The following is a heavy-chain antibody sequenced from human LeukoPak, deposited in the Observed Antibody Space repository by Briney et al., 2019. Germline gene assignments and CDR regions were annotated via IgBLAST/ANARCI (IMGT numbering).Heavy chain of an antibody. D-gene: IGHD3-22*01. CDR1: GITLKHYG. CDR3: AKRGVVIRVILVGFHKEANYFDS. Sequence: GVSLRLSCAVWGITLKHYGMSGVPQARGKGLEEGTGIRCGRGSTYYEDSVKGWFTVSRDNPKNTLYLQMNSLRAEDTAFYFCAKRGVVIRVILVGFHKEANYFDSWGQGALVTVSS. J-gene: IGHJ4*02. CDR2: IRCGRGST. V-gene: IGHV3-23*02.